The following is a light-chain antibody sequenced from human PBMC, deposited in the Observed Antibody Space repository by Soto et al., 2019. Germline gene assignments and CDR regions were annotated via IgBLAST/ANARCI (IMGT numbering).Light chain of an antibody. CDR2: EGT. CDR3: CSYAGRSVI. J-gene: IGLJ2*01. V-gene: IGLV2-23*01. CDR1: SNDVGNYNL. Sequence: QSALTQSASVSGSPGQSITISCAGFSNDVGNYNLVSWYQQHPGKAPKVIIYEGTTRPSGVSNRFSGSESGNTASLTISGLQAEDEADYYCCSYAGRSVIFGGGTKLTVI.